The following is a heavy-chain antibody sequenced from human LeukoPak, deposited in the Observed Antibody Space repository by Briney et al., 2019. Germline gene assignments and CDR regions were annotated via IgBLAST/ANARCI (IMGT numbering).Heavy chain of an antibody. J-gene: IGHJ4*02. CDR2: INPNSGGT. D-gene: IGHD3-22*01. V-gene: IGHV1-2*02. Sequence: ASVKVSCKASGYTFSAYYMHWVRQAPGQGLEWMGWINPNSGGTDYAQKFQGRVTMTSDTSISTACMELSGLRSDDTAVYYCARSSSGYYSHFDYWGQGTLVTVSS. CDR3: ARSSSGYYSHFDY. CDR1: GYTFSAYY.